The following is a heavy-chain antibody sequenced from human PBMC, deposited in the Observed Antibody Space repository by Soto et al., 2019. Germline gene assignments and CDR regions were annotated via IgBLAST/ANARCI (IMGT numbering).Heavy chain of an antibody. Sequence: QVQLVESGGGVVQPGRSLRLSCAASGFTFSSYAMHWVRQAPGKGLEWVAVISYDGSNKYYADSVKGRFTISRDNSKNTLYLQMNSLRAEDTAVYYGARDYDFWSGFNYYYGMDVWGQGTTVTVSS. V-gene: IGHV3-30-3*01. D-gene: IGHD3-3*01. J-gene: IGHJ6*02. CDR3: ARDYDFWSGFNYYYGMDV. CDR2: ISYDGSNK. CDR1: GFTFSSYA.